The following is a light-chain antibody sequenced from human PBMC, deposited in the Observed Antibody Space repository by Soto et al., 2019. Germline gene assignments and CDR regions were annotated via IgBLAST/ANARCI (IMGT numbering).Light chain of an antibody. J-gene: IGKJ1*01. CDR3: QKYNSAPPT. Sequence: DIQMTQSASALAAXVGCIXXXXXXASQGITNYLAWYQQKPGKVPNLLIYAASTLQSGVPSRFSGSGSGTDFILTISSLQPEDVATYYCQKYNSAPPTFGQGTKVDI. CDR1: QGITNY. CDR2: AAS. V-gene: IGKV1-27*01.